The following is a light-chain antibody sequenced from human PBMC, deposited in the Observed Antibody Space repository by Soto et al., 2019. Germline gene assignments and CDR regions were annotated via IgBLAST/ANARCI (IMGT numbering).Light chain of an antibody. Sequence: DIRLTQSPSSLSASVGDRVTISCRASQSISNSLNWYQKKPGKAPNLLIYGTSGLHSGVPSRFSGSGSGTDFTLTISSLQRGDFATYYCQQSYSSLWTFGQGTKVEI. CDR1: QSISNS. CDR3: QQSYSSLWT. CDR2: GTS. V-gene: IGKV1-39*01. J-gene: IGKJ1*01.